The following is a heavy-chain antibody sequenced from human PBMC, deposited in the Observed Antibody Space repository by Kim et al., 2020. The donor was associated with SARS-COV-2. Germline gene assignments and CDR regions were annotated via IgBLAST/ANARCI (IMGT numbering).Heavy chain of an antibody. D-gene: IGHD3-10*01. V-gene: IGHV3-15*01. CDR1: GFTFSNAW. CDR2: IKSKTDGGTT. CDR3: TTEENQLLWGWFDP. Sequence: GGSLRLSCAASGFTFSNAWMSWVRQAPGKGLEWVGRIKSKTDGGTTDYAAPVKGRFTISRDDSKNTLYLQMNSLKTEDTAVYYCTTEENQLLWGWFDPWGQGTLVTFSS. J-gene: IGHJ5*02.